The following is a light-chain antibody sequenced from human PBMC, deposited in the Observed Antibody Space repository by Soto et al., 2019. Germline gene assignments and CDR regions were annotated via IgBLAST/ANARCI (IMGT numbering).Light chain of an antibody. V-gene: IGKV2-28*01. J-gene: IGKJ1*01. CDR3: MQALQITWT. CDR2: LGS. Sequence: DIVMTQSPLSLPVTPGEPASISCRSSQSLLHSNGYNYLDWYLQKPGQSPQLLIYLGSNRASGVPDRFSGSGSGTDFTLKISTAEAEDVGVYYCMQALQITWTFGQGTKVEIK. CDR1: QSLLHSNGYNY.